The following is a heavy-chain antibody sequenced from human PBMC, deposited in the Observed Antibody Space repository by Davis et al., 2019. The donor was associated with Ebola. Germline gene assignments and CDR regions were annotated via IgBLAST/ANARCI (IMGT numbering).Heavy chain of an antibody. Sequence: GGSLRLSCAASGFTFSSYWMSWVRQAPGKGLEWVANIKQDGSEKYYVDSMKGRFTISRDNAKNSLYLQMNSLKTEDTAVYYCARSPLIVVVHGQFLHVMDVWGQGTTVTVSS. D-gene: IGHD2-2*01. V-gene: IGHV3-7*03. J-gene: IGHJ6*02. CDR3: ARSPLIVVVHGQFLHVMDV. CDR2: IKQDGSEK. CDR1: GFTFSSYW.